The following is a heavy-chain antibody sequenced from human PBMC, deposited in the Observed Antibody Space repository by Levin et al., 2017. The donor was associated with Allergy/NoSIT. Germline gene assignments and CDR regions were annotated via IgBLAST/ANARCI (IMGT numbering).Heavy chain of an antibody. CDR1: GFTFSSYW. CDR3: ARANPVVAAPSGADY. J-gene: IGHJ4*02. Sequence: RPGGSLRLSCAASGFTFSSYWMHWVRQTPGKGLVWVSRINSDGGSTTYADSVKGRFTISRDNAENTLYLHMNSLRVEDTAVYYCARANPVVAAPSGADYWGQGTLVTVSS. V-gene: IGHV3-74*01. D-gene: IGHD2-15*01. CDR2: INSDGGST.